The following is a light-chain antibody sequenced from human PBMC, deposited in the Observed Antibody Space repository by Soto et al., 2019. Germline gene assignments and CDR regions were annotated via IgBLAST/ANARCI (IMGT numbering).Light chain of an antibody. J-gene: IGKJ4*01. V-gene: IGKV1-5*03. Sequence: DIQMTQFPSTLSASVRDRVTITCRASQSIRSWLAWYQQKPGKAPNLLIYKASSLPSGGPSRFSGSGYGTEFTLTISSLQPDDIATYYCQQYDSYSTFGGGTKVQIK. CDR2: KAS. CDR1: QSIRSW. CDR3: QQYDSYST.